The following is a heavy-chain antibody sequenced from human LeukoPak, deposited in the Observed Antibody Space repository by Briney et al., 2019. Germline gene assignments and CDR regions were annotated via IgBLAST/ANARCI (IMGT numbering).Heavy chain of an antibody. J-gene: IGHJ4*02. D-gene: IGHD5-24*01. CDR1: GDRVSSNSAA. Sequence: SETLSLTCAISGDRVSSNSAAWNWIRRSPSRGLEWLVRKYYRSKWYNDYAVSVKSRITLKPDTSKNQFSLPMNSVTPEDTAVYCCAREDFYRRGGYNFFDYWGQGTLVTVSS. V-gene: IGHV6-1*01. CDR3: AREDFYRRGGYNFFDY. CDR2: KYYRSKWYN.